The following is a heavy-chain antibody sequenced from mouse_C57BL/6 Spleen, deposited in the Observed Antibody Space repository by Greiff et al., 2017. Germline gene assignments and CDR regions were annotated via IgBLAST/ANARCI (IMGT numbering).Heavy chain of an antibody. V-gene: IGHV1-42*01. J-gene: IGHJ3*01. Sequence: VQLKQSGPELVKPGASVKISCKASGYSFTGYYMNWVKQSPEKSLEWIGEINPSTGGTTYNQKFKAKATLTVDKSSSTAYMQLKSLTSEDSAVYYCASRYGSSYWFAYWGQGTLVTVSA. CDR1: GYSFTGYY. D-gene: IGHD1-1*01. CDR2: INPSTGGT. CDR3: ASRYGSSYWFAY.